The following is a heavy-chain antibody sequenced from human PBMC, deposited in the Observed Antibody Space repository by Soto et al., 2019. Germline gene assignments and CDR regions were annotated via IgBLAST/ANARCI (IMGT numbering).Heavy chain of an antibody. CDR3: AKTAVPCSGGICYHKQPDY. Sequence: PGGSLRLSCEASGFTFSSYPISWVRQAPGKGLEGVSAISGSGGSTYYADSVKGRFTISRDNSKNTLYLQMNSLRADDTAVYYCAKTAVPCSGGICYHKQPDYWGQGTLVTVSS. D-gene: IGHD2-15*01. CDR2: ISGSGGST. V-gene: IGHV3-23*01. J-gene: IGHJ4*02. CDR1: GFTFSSYP.